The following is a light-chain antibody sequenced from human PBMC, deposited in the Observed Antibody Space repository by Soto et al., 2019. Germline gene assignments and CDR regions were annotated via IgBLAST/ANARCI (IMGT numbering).Light chain of an antibody. CDR1: QGLTYW. CDR3: QQANSFPYT. CDR2: SAS. V-gene: IGKV1-12*01. J-gene: IGKJ2*01. Sequence: DIQMTQSPSSVSASVGDRVTITCQASQGLTYWLAWYQQKPGKAPKLLIYSASSFQSGVPSRFSGSGSGTDFTLTINSLQPEDFATYFCQQANSFPYTFGQGTKVEIK.